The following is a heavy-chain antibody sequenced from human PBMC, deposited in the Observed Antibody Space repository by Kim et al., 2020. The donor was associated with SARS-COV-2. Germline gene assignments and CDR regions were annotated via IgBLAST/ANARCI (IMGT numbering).Heavy chain of an antibody. CDR1: GGSISSGGYY. CDR2: IYYSGST. V-gene: IGHV4-31*03. Sequence: SETLSLTCTVSGGSISSGGYYWSWIRQHPGKGLEWIGYIYYSGSTYYNPSLKSRVTISVDTAKNQFSLKLSSVTAADTAVYYCACIVATIQRSDYWGQGTLVTVSS. CDR3: ACIVATIQRSDY. D-gene: IGHD5-12*01. J-gene: IGHJ4*02.